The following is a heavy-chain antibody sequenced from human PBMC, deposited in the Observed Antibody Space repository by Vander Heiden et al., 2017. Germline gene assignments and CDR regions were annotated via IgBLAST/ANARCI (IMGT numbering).Heavy chain of an antibody. CDR1: GRPMGNYY. CDR2: IYTGGST. CDR3: VGNYYDSRGYYFIDS. D-gene: IGHD3-22*01. J-gene: IGHJ4*02. Sequence: QVQLQESGPRLVRPSETLSLTYAVSGRPMGNYYLTWLRQPGRKAMEWLGRIYTGGSTNYNPSLKSRVTMSVATSKNQFSLKLTSVTAADTAVYYCVGNYYDSRGYYFIDSWGQGTLVTVSS. V-gene: IGHV4-4*07.